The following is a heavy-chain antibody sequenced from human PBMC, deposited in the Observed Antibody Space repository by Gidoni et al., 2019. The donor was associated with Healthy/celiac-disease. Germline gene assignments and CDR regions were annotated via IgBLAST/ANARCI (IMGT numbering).Heavy chain of an antibody. J-gene: IGHJ6*02. Sequence: QLQLQESGPGLVKPSETLSLTCTVSGGSISSSSYYWGWIRQPPGKGLEWIGSIYYSGSTYYNPSLKSRVTISVDTSKNQFSLKLSSVTAADTAVYYCASSSTGEWDLLGPGYYGMDVWGQGTTVTVSS. D-gene: IGHD1-26*01. CDR1: GGSISSSSYY. CDR2: IYYSGST. CDR3: ASSSTGEWDLLGPGYYGMDV. V-gene: IGHV4-39*01.